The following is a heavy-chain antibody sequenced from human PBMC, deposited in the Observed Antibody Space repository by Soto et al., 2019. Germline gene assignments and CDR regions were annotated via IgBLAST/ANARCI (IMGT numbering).Heavy chain of an antibody. CDR2: IDWDDDK. CDR1: GFSLSTSGMC. V-gene: IGHV2-70*11. CDR3: ARSTYYYDSSGYGFYYFDY. D-gene: IGHD3-22*01. J-gene: IGHJ4*02. Sequence: SGPTLVNPTQTLTLTCSFSGFSLSTSGMCVSWIRQPPGKALEWLARIDWDDDKYYSTSLKTRLTISKDTSKNQVVLTMTNMDPVDTATYYCARSTYYYDSSGYGFYYFDYWGQGTLVTVSS.